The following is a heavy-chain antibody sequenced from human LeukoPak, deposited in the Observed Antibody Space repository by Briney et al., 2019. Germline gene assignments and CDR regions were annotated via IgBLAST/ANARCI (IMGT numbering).Heavy chain of an antibody. CDR2: IGIDSGNT. V-gene: IGHV3-48*01. CDR1: GFPFIEYS. D-gene: IGHD1-1*01. CDR3: ARDHNYAFDN. Sequence: GGSLRLSCTASGFPFIEYSMNWVRQVPGQGLEWISYIGIDSGNTKYADSVRGRFAISADKAKNSLYLQMNSLRVEDTAVYYCARDHNYAFDNWGQGTLVSVAS. J-gene: IGHJ4*02.